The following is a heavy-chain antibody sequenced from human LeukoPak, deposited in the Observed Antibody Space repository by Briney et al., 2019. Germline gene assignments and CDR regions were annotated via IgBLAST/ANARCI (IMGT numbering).Heavy chain of an antibody. CDR3: ASRHLEPYSSSMYVGMDV. CDR2: IIPIFGTA. D-gene: IGHD6-13*01. J-gene: IGHJ6*02. Sequence: SVKVSCKASGGTFSSYANSWVRQAPGQGLEWMGGIIPIFGTANYAQKFQGRVTITADESTSTAYMELSSLRSEDTAVYYCASRHLEPYSSSMYVGMDVWGQGTTVTVSS. V-gene: IGHV1-69*13. CDR1: GGTFSSYA.